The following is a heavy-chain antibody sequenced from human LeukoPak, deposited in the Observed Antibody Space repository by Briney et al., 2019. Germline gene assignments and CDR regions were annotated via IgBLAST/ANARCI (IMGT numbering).Heavy chain of an antibody. V-gene: IGHV3-30*18. D-gene: IGHD1-26*01. J-gene: IGHJ6*03. Sequence: GGSLRLSCAGSGFTFRSYGMHWVRQAPGKGLEWVAIISYDGSNKYSADSVKGRFTISRDNSQNILFLQMNSLRPEDTAIYYCAKHPGDSTGIVNYYYMDVWGKGTTVTVSS. CDR1: GFTFRSYG. CDR3: AKHPGDSTGIVNYYYMDV. CDR2: ISYDGSNK.